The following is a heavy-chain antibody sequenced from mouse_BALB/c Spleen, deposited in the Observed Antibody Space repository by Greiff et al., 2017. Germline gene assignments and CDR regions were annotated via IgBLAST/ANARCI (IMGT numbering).Heavy chain of an antibody. CDR2: INPGSGGT. V-gene: IGHV1-54*03. Sequence: QVQLQQSGAELVRPGTSVKVSCKASGYAFTNYLIEWVKQRPGQGLEWIGVINPGSGGTNYNEKFKGKATLTADKSSSTAYMQLSSLTSDDSAVYFCARETPFAYWGQGTLVTVSA. CDR3: ARETPFAY. J-gene: IGHJ3*01. CDR1: GYAFTNYL.